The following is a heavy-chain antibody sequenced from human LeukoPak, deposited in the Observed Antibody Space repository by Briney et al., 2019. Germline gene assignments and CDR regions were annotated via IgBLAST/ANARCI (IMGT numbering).Heavy chain of an antibody. CDR3: ARTIVVPAAKWRLDY. Sequence: PSETLSLTCAVYGGSFSGYYWSWIRQPPGKGLEWIGEINHSGSTNYNPSLKSRVTISVDTSKNQFSLKLSSVTAADTAVYYCARTIVVPAAKWRLDYWGQGTLVTVSS. J-gene: IGHJ4*02. D-gene: IGHD2-2*01. CDR1: GGSFSGYY. CDR2: INHSGST. V-gene: IGHV4-34*01.